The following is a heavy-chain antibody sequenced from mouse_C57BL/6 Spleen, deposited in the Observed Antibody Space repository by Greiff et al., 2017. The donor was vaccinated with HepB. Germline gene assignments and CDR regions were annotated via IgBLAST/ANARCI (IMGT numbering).Heavy chain of an antibody. V-gene: IGHV1-61*01. CDR2: IYPSDSET. J-gene: IGHJ2*01. D-gene: IGHD2-2*01. Sequence: QVTLKESGAELVRPGSSVKLSCKASGYTFTSYWMDWVKQRPGQGLEWIGNIYPSDSETQYNQKFKDKATLTVDKSSSTAYMQLSSLTSEDSAVYYCAMVYYGYGEFDYWGQGTTLTVSS. CDR1: GYTFTSYW. CDR3: AMVYYGYGEFDY.